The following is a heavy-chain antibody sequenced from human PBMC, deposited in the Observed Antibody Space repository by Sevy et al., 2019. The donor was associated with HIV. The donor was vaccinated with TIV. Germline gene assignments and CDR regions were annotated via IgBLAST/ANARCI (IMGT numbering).Heavy chain of an antibody. CDR1: GFSLSTTGVG. CDR3: AQGPYYDTSGTPGFQH. Sequence: SGPTLVNPTQTLTLTCTFSGFSLSTTGVGVGWIRQPPGKALEWLALIYWDDDKRYSPSLKSRLTITKNTSKNQVVLTMTNMDPVDTATYYCAQGPYYDTSGTPGFQHWGQGTLVTVSS. J-gene: IGHJ1*01. V-gene: IGHV2-5*02. D-gene: IGHD3-22*01. CDR2: IYWDDDK.